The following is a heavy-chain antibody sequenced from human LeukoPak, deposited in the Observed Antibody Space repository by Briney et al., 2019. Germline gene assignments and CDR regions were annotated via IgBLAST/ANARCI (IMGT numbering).Heavy chain of an antibody. CDR2: ISSNGGST. D-gene: IGHD2-15*01. Sequence: GSLRLSCAASGFTFFSYTMNWVRQAPGKGLEYVSAISSNGGSTYYANSVKGRFTISRDNSKNTLYLQMGSLRAEDMAVYYCARGGTYYYYMDVWGKGTTVTVSS. V-gene: IGHV3-64*01. J-gene: IGHJ6*03. CDR3: ARGGTYYYYMDV. CDR1: GFTFFSYT.